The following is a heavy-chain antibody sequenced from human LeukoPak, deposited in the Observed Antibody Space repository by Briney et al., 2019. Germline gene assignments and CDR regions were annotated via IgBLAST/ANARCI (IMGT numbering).Heavy chain of an antibody. CDR2: IYTSGST. CDR3: ARTTMVRGTYYMDV. CDR1: GGSISSGSYY. J-gene: IGHJ6*03. Sequence: SETLSLTCTVSGGSISSGSYYWSWIRQPAGKGLEWIGRIYTSGSTDYNPSLKSRVTISVDTSKNQFSLKLSSVTAADTAVYYCARTTMVRGTYYMDVWGKGTTVTVSS. V-gene: IGHV4-61*02. D-gene: IGHD3-10*01.